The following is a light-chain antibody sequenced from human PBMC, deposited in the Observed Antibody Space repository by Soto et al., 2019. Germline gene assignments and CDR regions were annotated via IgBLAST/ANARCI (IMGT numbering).Light chain of an antibody. J-gene: IGLJ1*01. Sequence: QSALTQPPSASGSPGQSVTISCTGTSSDVGGYNFVSWYQQKPGKAPKVLIYEVTQRPSGVPDRFSGSKSGNTASLTVSGLQPDDEADYYCSSYAGSYTLGVFGTGTKLTVL. CDR3: SSYAGSYTLGV. CDR2: EVT. CDR1: SSDVGGYNF. V-gene: IGLV2-8*01.